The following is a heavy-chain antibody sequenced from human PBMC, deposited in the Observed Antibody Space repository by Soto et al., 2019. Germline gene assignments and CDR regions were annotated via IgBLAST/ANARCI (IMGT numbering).Heavy chain of an antibody. V-gene: IGHV4-30-4*01. D-gene: IGHD1-1*01. CDR1: GDSISSADYY. CDR3: ARDLWVEPELYYYGMDV. Sequence: SETLSLTCTVSGDSISSADYYWSWIRQTPGKGLEWIGHIFYSGTTYYNPSLKSRLTISVDTSKNHFSLRLTSVTAADTAVYYCARDLWVEPELYYYGMDVWGQGTTITVSS. J-gene: IGHJ6*02. CDR2: IFYSGTT.